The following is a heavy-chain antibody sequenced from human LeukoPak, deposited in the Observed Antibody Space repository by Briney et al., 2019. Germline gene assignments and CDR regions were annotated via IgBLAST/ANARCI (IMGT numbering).Heavy chain of an antibody. CDR1: GGSFSGYH. CDR3: ARVHPKYYDILTGYHTTEGTTGHFDY. CDR2: INHSGST. D-gene: IGHD3-9*01. J-gene: IGHJ4*02. Sequence: SETLSLTCAVYGGSFSGYHWSWIRQPPGKGLEWIGEINHSGSTNYNPSLKSRVTISVDTSKNQFSLKLSSVTAADTAVYYCARVHPKYYDILTGYHTTEGTTGHFDYWGQGTLVTVSS. V-gene: IGHV4-34*01.